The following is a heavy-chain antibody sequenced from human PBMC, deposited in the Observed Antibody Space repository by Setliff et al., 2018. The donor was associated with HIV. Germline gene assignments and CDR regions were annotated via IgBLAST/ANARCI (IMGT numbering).Heavy chain of an antibody. CDR1: GGSITSSGYH. J-gene: IGHJ3*02. Sequence: SETSLTCSVSGGSITSSGYHWGWIRQPPGKGLEWIGNIYYSGDTFYNASLRSRLTLSVDTSKNQFSLKLNSVTASDTAMYYCTRHRGPPWDAFDIWGQGTMVTVSS. V-gene: IGHV4-39*01. CDR2: IYYSGDT. CDR3: TRHRGPPWDAFDI.